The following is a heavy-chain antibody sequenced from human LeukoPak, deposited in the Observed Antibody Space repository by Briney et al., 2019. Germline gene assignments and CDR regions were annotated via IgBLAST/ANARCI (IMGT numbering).Heavy chain of an antibody. CDR1: GGSISSSSYY. CDR2: IYYSGST. J-gene: IGHJ4*01. Sequence: SETLSLTCAVSGGSISSSSYYWGWIRQPPGKGLEWIGSIYYSGSTYYNPSLKSRVTISVDTSKNQFSLKLSSVTAADTAVYYCASGYCSSARCHFDYWGHGTLVTVSS. V-gene: IGHV4-39*01. D-gene: IGHD2-2*03. CDR3: ASGYCSSARCHFDY.